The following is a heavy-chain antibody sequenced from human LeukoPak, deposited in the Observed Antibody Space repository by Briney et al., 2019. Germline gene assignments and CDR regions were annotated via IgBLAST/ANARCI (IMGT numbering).Heavy chain of an antibody. D-gene: IGHD3-22*01. J-gene: IGHJ4*02. CDR1: GFTFSSYA. Sequence: GGSLGLSCAASGFTFSSYAMSWVRQAPGKGLEWVSAISGSGGSTYYADSVKGRFTISRDNSKNTLCLQVNSLRAEDTAVYYCAKDPPKYYYDSSGTDYWGQGTLVTVSS. CDR2: ISGSGGST. V-gene: IGHV3-23*01. CDR3: AKDPPKYYYDSSGTDY.